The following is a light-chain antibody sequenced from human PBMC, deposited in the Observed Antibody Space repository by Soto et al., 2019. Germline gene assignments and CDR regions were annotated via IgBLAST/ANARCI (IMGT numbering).Light chain of an antibody. V-gene: IGKV1-5*01. CDR2: DAS. J-gene: IGKJ4*01. CDR3: QQYNSYPVT. Sequence: DIQMTQSPSTLSASVGDRVTITCRASQSISSWLAWYQQRPGRAPEVLIYDASSLESGVPSRFSGSGSGTEFTLKISRMQTEDVETYYCQQYNSYPVTFGGGTKVDMK. CDR1: QSISSW.